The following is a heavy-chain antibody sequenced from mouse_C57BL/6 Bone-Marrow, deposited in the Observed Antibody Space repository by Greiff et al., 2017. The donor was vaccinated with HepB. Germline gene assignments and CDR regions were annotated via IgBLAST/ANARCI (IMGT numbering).Heavy chain of an antibody. J-gene: IGHJ1*03. CDR2: IWRGGST. V-gene: IGHV2-5*01. Sequence: QVQLKESGPGLVLPSGFSLTSYGVHWVRHSPGKGLAWLGVIWRGGSTDYNAAFMSRLSITKDNSKSQVFFKMNSLQADDTAIYYCAKHWRPLYWYFDVWGTGTTVTVSS. CDR3: AKHWRPLYWYFDV. CDR1: GFSLTSYG.